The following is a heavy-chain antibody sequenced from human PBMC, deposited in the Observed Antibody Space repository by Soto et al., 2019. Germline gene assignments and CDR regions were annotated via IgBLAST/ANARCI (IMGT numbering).Heavy chain of an antibody. V-gene: IGHV4-61*01. CDR2: IYYSGST. Sequence: SETLSLTCTVSGGSVSSGSYYWSWIRQPPGKGLEWIGYIYYSGSTNYNPSLKSRVTISVDTSKNQFSLKLSSVTAADTAVYYCAREVRVAAAGDQYYYYYYGMDVWGQGTTVTVSS. J-gene: IGHJ6*02. D-gene: IGHD6-13*01. CDR1: GGSVSSGSYY. CDR3: AREVRVAAAGDQYYYYYYGMDV.